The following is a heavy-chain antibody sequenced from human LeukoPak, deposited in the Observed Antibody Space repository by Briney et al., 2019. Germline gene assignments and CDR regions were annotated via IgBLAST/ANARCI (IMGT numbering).Heavy chain of an antibody. V-gene: IGHV3-21*01. Sequence: PGESLRLSCAASGFTFSDYTMTWVRQAPGEGLEWVSSISDSSTYIYYADSVKGRFTTSRDNDKNSLFLQMNSLRAEDTAVYYCARKGSSGYGYWGQGILVTVSS. D-gene: IGHD3-22*01. CDR1: GFTFSDYT. CDR2: ISDSSTYI. J-gene: IGHJ4*02. CDR3: ARKGSSGYGY.